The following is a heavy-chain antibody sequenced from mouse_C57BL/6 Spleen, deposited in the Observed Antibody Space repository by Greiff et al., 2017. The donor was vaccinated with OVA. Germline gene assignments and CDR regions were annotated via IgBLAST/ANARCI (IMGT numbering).Heavy chain of an antibody. CDR2: IHPNSGST. J-gene: IGHJ4*01. D-gene: IGHD1-1*01. Sequence: QVQLQQPGAELVKPGASVKLSCKASGYTFTSYWMHWVKQRPGQGLEWIGMIHPNSGSTNYNEKFTSKATLTVDKSSSTASMQLSSLTSEDSAVYYCASSSYGGYAMDDWGQGTSVTVSS. V-gene: IGHV1-64*01. CDR3: ASSSYGGYAMDD. CDR1: GYTFTSYW.